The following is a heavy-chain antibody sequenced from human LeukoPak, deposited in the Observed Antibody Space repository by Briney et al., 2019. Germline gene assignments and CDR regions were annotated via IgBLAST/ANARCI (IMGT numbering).Heavy chain of an antibody. D-gene: IGHD3-9*01. CDR2: FDPEGGET. Sequence: ASVKVSCKISGYTLTDVSMHWVRQAPGKGLEWMGGFDPEGGETVYAQKFQGRVTMTEDPSADTACMELRSLSSEDTAVYYCGIGRKFDWLLCHHWGQGTLVTVSS. CDR3: GIGRKFDWLLCHH. V-gene: IGHV1-24*01. J-gene: IGHJ5*02. CDR1: GYTLTDVS.